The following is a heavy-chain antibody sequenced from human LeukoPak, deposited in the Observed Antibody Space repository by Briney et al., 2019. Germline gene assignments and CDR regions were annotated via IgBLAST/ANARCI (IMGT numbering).Heavy chain of an antibody. V-gene: IGHV3-23*01. J-gene: IGHJ4*02. CDR3: AKVPKNIVVVTHFDY. CDR1: GFTFSSYA. Sequence: PGGSLRLSCAASGFTFSSYAMSWVRQAPGKGLERVSAISGSGGSTYYAGSVKGRFTISRDNSKNTLYLQMNSLRAEDTAVYYCAKVPKNIVVVTHFDYWGQGTLVTVSS. D-gene: IGHD2-21*02. CDR2: ISGSGGST.